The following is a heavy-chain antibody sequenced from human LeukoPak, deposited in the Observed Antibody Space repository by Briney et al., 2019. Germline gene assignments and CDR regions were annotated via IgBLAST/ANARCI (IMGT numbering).Heavy chain of an antibody. Sequence: GGSLRLSCAASGFTVSSNYMSWVRQAPGKGLEWVSVIYSGGSTYYADSVKGRLTISRDNSKNTLYLQMNSLRAEDTAVYYCARDFLSYDSSGLYFGYWGQGTLVTVSS. CDR3: ARDFLSYDSSGLYFGY. CDR1: GFTVSSNY. D-gene: IGHD3-22*01. J-gene: IGHJ4*02. V-gene: IGHV3-66*02. CDR2: IYSGGST.